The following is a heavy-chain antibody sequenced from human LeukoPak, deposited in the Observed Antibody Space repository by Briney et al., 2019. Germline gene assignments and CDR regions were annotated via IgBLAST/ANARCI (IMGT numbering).Heavy chain of an antibody. CDR3: AIRGGSSWYDGAFDI. CDR2: IYHSGST. J-gene: IGHJ3*02. D-gene: IGHD6-13*01. V-gene: IGHV4-4*02. CDR1: GGSISSSNW. Sequence: PSGTLSLTCAVSGGSISSSNWWSWVRQPPGKGLEWIGEIYHSGSTNYNPSLKSRVTISVDKSKNQFSLKLSSVTAADTAVYYCAIRGGSSWYDGAFDIWGQGTMVTVSS.